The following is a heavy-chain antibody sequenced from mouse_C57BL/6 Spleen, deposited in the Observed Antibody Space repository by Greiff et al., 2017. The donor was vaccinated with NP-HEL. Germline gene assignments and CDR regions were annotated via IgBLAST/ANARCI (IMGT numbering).Heavy chain of an antibody. CDR2: IDPSDSYT. V-gene: IGHV1-69*01. J-gene: IGHJ4*01. CDR1: GYTFTSYW. Sequence: VQLQQPGAELVLPGASVKLSCKASGYTFTSYWMHWVKQRPGQGLEWIGEIDPSDSYTNYNQKFKGKSTLTVDKSSSTAYMQLSSLTSEDSAVYYCARRFITTGGYAMDYWGQGTSVTVSA. D-gene: IGHD1-1*01. CDR3: ARRFITTGGYAMDY.